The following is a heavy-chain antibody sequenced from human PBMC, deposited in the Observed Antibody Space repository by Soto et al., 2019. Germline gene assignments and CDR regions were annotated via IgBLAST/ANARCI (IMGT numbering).Heavy chain of an antibody. D-gene: IGHD2-21*02. Sequence: SETLSLTCSVSGGSVSSGSYYWSWIRQPPGKGLEWIGYIYYSGSTNYNPSLKSRVTISVDTSKNQFSLKLSSVTAAETAVYYCARDFCGGDCSDDYYYYAMDVWGQGTTVTVSS. J-gene: IGHJ6*02. CDR2: IYYSGST. V-gene: IGHV4-61*01. CDR1: GGSVSSGSYY. CDR3: ARDFCGGDCSDDYYYYAMDV.